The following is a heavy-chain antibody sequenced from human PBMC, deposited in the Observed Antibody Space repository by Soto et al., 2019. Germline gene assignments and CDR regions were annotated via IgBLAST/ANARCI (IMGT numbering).Heavy chain of an antibody. Sequence: ADTLSITCTINSTSIISHYWSCIRQPPGKGLEWIGYIYYSGSTNYNPSLKSRVTISVDTSKNQFSLKLSSVTAADTAVYYCARPSMTKRGYSFDIWGQGTMVT. D-gene: IGHD4-17*01. CDR3: ARPSMTKRGYSFDI. CDR2: IYYSGST. CDR1: STSIISHY. J-gene: IGHJ3*02. V-gene: IGHV4-59*07.